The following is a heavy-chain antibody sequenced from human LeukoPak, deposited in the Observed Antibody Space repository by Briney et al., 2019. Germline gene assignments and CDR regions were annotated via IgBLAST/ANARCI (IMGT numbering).Heavy chain of an antibody. D-gene: IGHD3-10*01. CDR1: GFTFSSYA. CDR2: ISYDGSNK. V-gene: IGHV3-30-3*01. CDR3: ARVSTMVYYYYGMDV. Sequence: PGGSLRLSCAASGFTFSSYAMSWVRQAPGKGLEWVAVISYDGSNKYYADSVKGRFTISRDNSKNTLYLQMNSLRAEDTAVYYCARVSTMVYYYYGMDVWGQGTTVTVSS. J-gene: IGHJ6*02.